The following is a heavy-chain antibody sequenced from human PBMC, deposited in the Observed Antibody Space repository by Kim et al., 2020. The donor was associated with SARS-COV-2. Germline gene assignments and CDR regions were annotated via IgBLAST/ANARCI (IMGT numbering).Heavy chain of an antibody. D-gene: IGHD1-26*01. Sequence: HPSLTVRVTLAVDTSKTQFSLRLSSVTAADTAVYYCAREASAGTYGIDVWGQGPTVTVSS. CDR3: AREASAGTYGIDV. V-gene: IGHV4-39*02. J-gene: IGHJ6*02.